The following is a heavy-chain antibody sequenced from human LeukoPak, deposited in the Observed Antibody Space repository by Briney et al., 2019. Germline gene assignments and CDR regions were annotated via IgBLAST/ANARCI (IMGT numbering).Heavy chain of an antibody. CDR1: GFPFSSYW. D-gene: IGHD3-9*01. V-gene: IGHV3-74*01. Sequence: GGSLSLSCAASGFPFSSYWMHWVRQAPGKGLVWVSRINSDGSSTSYADSVKGRFTISRDNAKNTLYLQMNSLRAEDTAVYYCARTNVLRYFDWLSKGHYFDYWGQGTLVTVSS. J-gene: IGHJ4*02. CDR3: ARTNVLRYFDWLSKGHYFDY. CDR2: INSDGSST.